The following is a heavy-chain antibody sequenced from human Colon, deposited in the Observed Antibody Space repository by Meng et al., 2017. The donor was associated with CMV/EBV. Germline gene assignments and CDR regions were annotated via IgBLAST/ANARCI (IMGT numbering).Heavy chain of an antibody. J-gene: IGHJ6*02. CDR1: GFTISSSW. Sequence: GGSLRLSCAASGFTISSSWMHWDRQAPGKGLVWVSRINSAANITHYAGTVKGRFAISRDNAKNTLYLQMNSLRVDETAIYYCARDHSWNYEATYYYGMDVWGQGTTVTVSS. D-gene: IGHD1-7*01. CDR3: ARDHSWNYEATYYYGMDV. V-gene: IGHV3-74*01. CDR2: INSAANIT.